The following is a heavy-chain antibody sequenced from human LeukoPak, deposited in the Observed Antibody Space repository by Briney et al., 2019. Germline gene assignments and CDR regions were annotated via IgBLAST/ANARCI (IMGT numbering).Heavy chain of an antibody. CDR1: GGSISSSSYY. J-gene: IGHJ3*02. Sequence: SETLSLTCTVSGGSISSSSYYWGWIRQPPGKGLEWIGSIYYSGSTYYNPSLKSRVTISVDTSKNQFSLKLSSVTAADTAVYYYARVVDIVATIIGDAFDIWGQGTMVTVSS. V-gene: IGHV4-39*01. CDR2: IYYSGST. CDR3: ARVVDIVATIIGDAFDI. D-gene: IGHD5-12*01.